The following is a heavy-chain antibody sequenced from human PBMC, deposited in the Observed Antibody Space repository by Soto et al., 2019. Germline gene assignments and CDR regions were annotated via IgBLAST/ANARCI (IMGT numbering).Heavy chain of an antibody. V-gene: IGHV3-21*01. CDR3: ARENGHDFWSGYYTNPDY. J-gene: IGHJ4*02. D-gene: IGHD3-3*01. CDR2: ISSSSSYI. CDR1: GFTFSSYS. Sequence: GGSLRLSCAASGFTFSSYSMNWVRQAPGKGLEWVSSISSSSSYIYYADPVKGRFTISRDNAKNSLYLQMNSLRAEDTAVYYCARENGHDFWSGYYTNPDYWGQGTLVTVSS.